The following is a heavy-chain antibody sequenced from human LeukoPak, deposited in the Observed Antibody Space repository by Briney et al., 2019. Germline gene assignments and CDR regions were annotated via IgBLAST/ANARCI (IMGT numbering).Heavy chain of an antibody. Sequence: GSLRLSCAASGFTFSSYAMSWVRQAPGKGLEWVSAISGSGGSTYYADSVKGRFTISRDTSKNMVFLQMNSLRVEDTAVYYCARGIDYWGRGTLVTVSS. V-gene: IGHV3-23*01. CDR3: ARGIDY. CDR2: ISGSGGST. J-gene: IGHJ4*02. CDR1: GFTFSSYA.